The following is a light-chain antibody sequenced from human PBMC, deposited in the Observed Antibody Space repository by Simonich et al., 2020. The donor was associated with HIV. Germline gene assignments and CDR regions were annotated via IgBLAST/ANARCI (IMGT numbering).Light chain of an antibody. CDR1: QGISSY. Sequence: AIRMTQSPSSLSASIGDRDTITCRASQGISSYLAWYQQEAGKAPKLLIYAASTLQSGVPSRFSGSGSGTDFPLTISLQSEDSATYYCQQYYSYPLTFGGGTKVEIK. V-gene: IGKV1-8*01. J-gene: IGKJ4*01. CDR3: QQYYSYPLT. CDR2: AAS.